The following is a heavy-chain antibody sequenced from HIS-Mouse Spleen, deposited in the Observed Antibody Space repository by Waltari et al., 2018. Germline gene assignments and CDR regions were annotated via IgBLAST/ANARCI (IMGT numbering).Heavy chain of an antibody. CDR1: GGSISSYY. D-gene: IGHD3-9*01. CDR3: ARALRYFDWLSSGAWFDP. CDR2: IYYRGST. Sequence: QVQLQESGPGLVKPSETLSLTCTVSGGSISSYYWSWIRQPPGKGLEWIGYIYYRGSTNYNPSLKSRVTISVDTSKNQFSLKLSSVTAADTAVYYCARALRYFDWLSSGAWFDPWGQGTLVTVSS. V-gene: IGHV4-59*01. J-gene: IGHJ5*02.